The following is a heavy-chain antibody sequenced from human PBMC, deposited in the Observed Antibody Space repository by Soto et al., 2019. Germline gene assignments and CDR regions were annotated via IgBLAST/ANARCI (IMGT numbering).Heavy chain of an antibody. Sequence: GGSLRLSCAASGLSVSTNFMSWVRQAPGKGLEWLAVIYSGGKTFYADSVKGRFTISKNNSKNTLSLQINSLRAEDTAVYYCTRDAPGERPYYFYYYGMDVWGQGTTVTVSS. CDR1: GLSVSTNF. J-gene: IGHJ6*02. CDR2: IYSGGKT. V-gene: IGHV3-53*01. CDR3: TRDAPGERPYYFYYYGMDV.